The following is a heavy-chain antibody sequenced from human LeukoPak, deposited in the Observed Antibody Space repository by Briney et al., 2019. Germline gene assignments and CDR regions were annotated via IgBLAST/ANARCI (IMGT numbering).Heavy chain of an antibody. CDR3: ARSYRGIAADWFDP. CDR2: INPNSGGT. CDR1: GYTFTDYY. Sequence: GASVKVSCKAFGYTFTDYYMHWVRQAPGQGLEWMGWINPNSGGTNYAQKFQGRVTMTRDTSISTAYMELSRLRSDDTAVYYCARSYRGIAADWFDPWGQGTLVTVSS. J-gene: IGHJ5*02. V-gene: IGHV1-2*02. D-gene: IGHD6-13*01.